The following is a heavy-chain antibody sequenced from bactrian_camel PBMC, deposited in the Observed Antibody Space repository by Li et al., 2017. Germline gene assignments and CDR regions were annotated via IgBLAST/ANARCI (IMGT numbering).Heavy chain of an antibody. CDR2: ISSDGTT. D-gene: IGHD2*01. CDR3: AACPSGVCAGGGFCYPKRTR. J-gene: IGHJ4*01. Sequence: HVQLVESGGGSVQAGGSLILSCVASDFNFDASDMGWYRQAPGKKCEQVSTISSDGTTYYADSVKGRFTISQDGAKNTVYLQMNSLKLDDTSVYYCAACPSGVCAGGGFCYPKRTRWDQGTQVTVS. CDR1: DFNFDASD. V-gene: IGHV3S55*01.